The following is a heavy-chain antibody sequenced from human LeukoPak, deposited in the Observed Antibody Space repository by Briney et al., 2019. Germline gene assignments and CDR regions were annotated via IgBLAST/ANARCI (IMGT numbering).Heavy chain of an antibody. CDR1: RFYFSTYD. CDR2: IRYDGSNK. V-gene: IGHV3-30*02. CDR3: AKAQATRITMIVVAIDY. D-gene: IGHD3-22*01. J-gene: IGHJ4*02. Sequence: GGSLRLSCTASRFYFSTYDMNWVRQAPGKGLEWVAFIRYDGSNKYYADSVKGRFTISRDNSKNTLYLQMNSLRAEDTAVYYCAKAQATRITMIVVAIDYWGQGTLVTVSS.